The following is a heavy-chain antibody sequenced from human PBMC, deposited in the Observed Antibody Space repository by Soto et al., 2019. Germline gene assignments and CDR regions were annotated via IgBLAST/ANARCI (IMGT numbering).Heavy chain of an antibody. V-gene: IGHV3-53*02. CDR2: IYTDGTT. D-gene: IGHD3-10*01. CDR1: GFTVSGNY. Sequence: VQLVETGGGLIQPGGSLTLSCAVSGFTVSGNYMSWVRQAPGKGLDWVSMIYTDGTTYYADSVKGRFTISRDTSNNMIYLQMNSLRGEDTAVYYCARERGGIDYWGQGTLVTVSS. CDR3: ARERGGIDY. J-gene: IGHJ4*02.